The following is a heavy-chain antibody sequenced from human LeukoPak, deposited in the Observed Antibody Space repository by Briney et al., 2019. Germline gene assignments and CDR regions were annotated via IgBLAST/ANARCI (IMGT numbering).Heavy chain of an antibody. CDR1: GFIFSDYG. J-gene: IGHJ4*02. CDR3: ARLGKY. Sequence: PGGSLRLSCAASGFIFSDYGMHWVRQAPGKGLEWVSVIYSGGGTYYADSVKGRFTISRDNSKNTLYLQMNSLRAEDTAVYYCARLGKYWGQGTLVTVSS. CDR2: IYSGGGT. V-gene: IGHV3-53*01.